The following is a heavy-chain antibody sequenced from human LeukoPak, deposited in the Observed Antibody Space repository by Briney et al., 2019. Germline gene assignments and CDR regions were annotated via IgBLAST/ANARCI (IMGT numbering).Heavy chain of an antibody. V-gene: IGHV4-28*01. D-gene: IGHD6-19*01. Sequence: SETLSLTCAVSSYFISSSNWWGWIRQPPGKGLEWIGYIYYSGSAYYNTSLNSRVTMSVDTSKNQFSLKLSSVTAVDTAVYYCARHVSSDWRPPWFDPWGQGTLVTVSS. CDR2: IYYSGSA. CDR3: ARHVSSDWRPPWFDP. J-gene: IGHJ5*02. CDR1: SYFISSSNW.